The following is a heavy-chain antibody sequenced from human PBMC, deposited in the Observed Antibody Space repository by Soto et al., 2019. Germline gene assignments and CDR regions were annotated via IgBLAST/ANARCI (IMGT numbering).Heavy chain of an antibody. D-gene: IGHD6-13*01. CDR2: IYHSGGT. V-gene: IGHV4-4*02. Sequence: QVQLQESGPGLVKPSGTLSLTCAVSGGSISSSNWWRWVRQPPGKGLEWIGEIYHSGGTNYNPSLKSRATISVDKSQTQFSLTPSSVTAADTAVYYCARVAMGGSSWPFDYWGQGTLVTVSS. CDR1: GGSISSSNW. CDR3: ARVAMGGSSWPFDY. J-gene: IGHJ4*02.